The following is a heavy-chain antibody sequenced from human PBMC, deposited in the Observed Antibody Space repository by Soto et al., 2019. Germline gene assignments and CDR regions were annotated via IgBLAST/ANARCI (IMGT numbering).Heavy chain of an antibody. J-gene: IGHJ4*02. CDR2: INQDGSAK. Sequence: GGSLRLSCAASGFTFNNYYMVWVRQAPGRGLEWVANINQDGSAKYYVDSVKGRFTISRDNAKSSLYLQINSLRAEDTATYYCGRGFGGTHWGQGSLVTVSS. V-gene: IGHV3-7*05. D-gene: IGHD3-10*01. CDR1: GFTFNNYY. CDR3: GRGFGGTH.